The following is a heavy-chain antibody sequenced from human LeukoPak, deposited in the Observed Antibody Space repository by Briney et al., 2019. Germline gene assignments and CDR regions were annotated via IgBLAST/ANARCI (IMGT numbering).Heavy chain of an antibody. Sequence: RVASVKVPCKASGGTFSSYAISWVRQAPGQGLEWMGGIIPIFGTANYAQKFQGRVTITTDESTSTAYMELSSLRSEDTAVYYCARDRGYCSSTSCYIGEYNWFDPWGQGTLVTVSS. J-gene: IGHJ5*02. CDR1: GGTFSSYA. D-gene: IGHD2-2*02. V-gene: IGHV1-69*05. CDR3: ARDRGYCSSTSCYIGEYNWFDP. CDR2: IIPIFGTA.